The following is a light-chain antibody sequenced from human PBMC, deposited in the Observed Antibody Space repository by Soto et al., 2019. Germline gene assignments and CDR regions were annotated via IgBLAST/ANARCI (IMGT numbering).Light chain of an antibody. CDR3: QQYNDWLS. V-gene: IGKV3-15*01. Sequence: IVMTQSPATLSVSPGERATLSCRAAQSVGNNLAWHQQKPGQAPRLLIYDVSTRATDIPARFSGSGSGTDFTLTISSLQSEDFAVYYCQQYNDWLSFGPGTKVEIQ. J-gene: IGKJ3*01. CDR2: DVS. CDR1: QSVGNN.